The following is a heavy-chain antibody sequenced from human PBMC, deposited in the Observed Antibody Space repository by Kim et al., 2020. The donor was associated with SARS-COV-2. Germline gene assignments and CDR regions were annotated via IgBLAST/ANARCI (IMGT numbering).Heavy chain of an antibody. Sequence: GGSLRLSCAASGFTFSSYSMNWVRQAPGKGLEWVSSISSSSSYIYYADSVKGRFTISRDNAKNSLYLQMNSLRAEDTAVYYCARDWGSGIVVVPAAATPYFNYWGQGTLVTGSS. CDR2: ISSSSSYI. J-gene: IGHJ4*02. V-gene: IGHV3-21*01. CDR3: ARDWGSGIVVVPAAATPYFNY. CDR1: GFTFSSYS. D-gene: IGHD2-2*01.